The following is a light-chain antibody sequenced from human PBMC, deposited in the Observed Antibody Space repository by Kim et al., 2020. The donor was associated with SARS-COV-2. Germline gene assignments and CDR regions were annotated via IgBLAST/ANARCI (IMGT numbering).Light chain of an antibody. V-gene: IGKV1-33*01. CDR3: QQYDNLPYI. CDR2: DAS. J-gene: IGKJ2*01. CDR1: QDISNY. Sequence: SASVGDRVTITCQASQDISNYLKWYQQKPGKGPKLLIYDASNLETGVPSRFSGSGSGTDFTFTISSLQPEDIATYYCQQYDNLPYIFGQGTKLEI.